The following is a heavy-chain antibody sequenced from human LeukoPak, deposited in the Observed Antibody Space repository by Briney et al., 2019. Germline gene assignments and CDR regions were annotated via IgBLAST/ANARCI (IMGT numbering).Heavy chain of an antibody. CDR2: IYHSGST. CDR1: GYSISSGYY. D-gene: IGHD3-9*01. V-gene: IGHV4-38-2*02. CDR3: ARMNYDILTGYIKGFDY. J-gene: IGHJ4*02. Sequence: PSETLSLTCTVSGYSISSGYYWGWIRQPPGKGLEWIGSIYHSGSTYYNPSLKSRVTISVDTSKNQFSLKLSSVTAADTAVYYCARMNYDILTGYIKGFDYWGQGTLVTVSS.